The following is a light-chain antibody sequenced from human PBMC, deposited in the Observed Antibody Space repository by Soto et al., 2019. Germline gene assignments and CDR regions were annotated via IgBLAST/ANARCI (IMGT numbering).Light chain of an antibody. V-gene: IGLV6-57*04. Sequence: NFMLTQPHSVSESPGKTVTISCTRSSGSIASNYVQWYQQRPGSAPTTVIYEDNQRPSGDPDRFSGSIDSSSNSASLTISGLKTEDEADYYCQSYDSSIPVVFGGGTKLTVL. J-gene: IGLJ2*01. CDR2: EDN. CDR3: QSYDSSIPVV. CDR1: SGSIASNY.